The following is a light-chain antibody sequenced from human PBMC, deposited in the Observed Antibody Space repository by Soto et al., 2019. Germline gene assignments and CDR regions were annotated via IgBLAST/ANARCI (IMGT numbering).Light chain of an antibody. V-gene: IGLV2-14*01. CDR2: EVS. CDR1: SGDIGSYNY. CDR3: SSYTSSRAYV. J-gene: IGLJ1*01. Sequence: SVLTQPASVSGSPGQSITISCTGTSGDIGSYNYVSWYQQQSGKAPKLMIHEVSNRPSGVSNRFSGSKSGNTASLTISGLQAEDEADYYCSSYTSSRAYVFGIGTKLTVL.